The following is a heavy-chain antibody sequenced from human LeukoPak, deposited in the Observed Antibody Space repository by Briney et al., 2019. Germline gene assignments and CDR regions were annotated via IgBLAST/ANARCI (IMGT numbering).Heavy chain of an antibody. V-gene: IGHV1-69*13. CDR2: IIPIFGTA. CDR3: ARAPDYGGNLYFDY. D-gene: IGHD4-23*01. Sequence: APSVKVSCKASGGTFSSYAISWVRQAPGQGLEWMGGIIPIFGTANYAQKFQGRVTITADESTSTAYMELSSLRSEDTAVYYCARAPDYGGNLYFDYWGQGTLVTVFS. J-gene: IGHJ4*02. CDR1: GGTFSSYA.